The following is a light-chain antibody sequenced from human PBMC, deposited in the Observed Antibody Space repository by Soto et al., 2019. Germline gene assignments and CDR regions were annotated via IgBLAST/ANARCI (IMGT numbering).Light chain of an antibody. J-gene: IGKJ5*01. CDR3: QQSYSTPIT. V-gene: IGKV1-39*01. CDR1: QSISSY. CDR2: AAS. Sequence: DIQMTQSPSSLSAYVGDRVTITCRASQSISSYLNWYQQKPGKAPKLLIYAASSLQSGVPSRFSGSGSGTDFTLTISSLQPEDFATYYCQQSYSTPITLGQGTRLEIK.